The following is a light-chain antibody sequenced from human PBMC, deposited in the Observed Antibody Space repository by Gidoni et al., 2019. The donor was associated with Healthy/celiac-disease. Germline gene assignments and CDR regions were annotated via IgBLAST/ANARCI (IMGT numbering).Light chain of an antibody. CDR1: SSDVVGYNY. CDR2: DVS. V-gene: IGLV2-14*01. J-gene: IGLJ1*01. Sequence: QSALTQPASVSGSPGQSITISCTGTSSDVVGYNYVSWYQQHPGKAPKLMIYDVSNRPSGVSNRFSGSKSGNTASLTISGLQAEDEVDYYCSSYTSSSTYVFGTGTKVTVL. CDR3: SSYTSSSTYV.